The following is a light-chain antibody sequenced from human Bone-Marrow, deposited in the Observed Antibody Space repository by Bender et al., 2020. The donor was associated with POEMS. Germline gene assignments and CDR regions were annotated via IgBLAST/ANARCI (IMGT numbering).Light chain of an antibody. CDR2: EVS. CDR1: SSDVGGYNY. CDR3: CSYADNSVWV. V-gene: IGLV2-8*01. J-gene: IGLJ3*02. Sequence: QSALTQPPSASGSPGQSVTISCTGTSSDVGGYNYVSWYQQHPGKAPKLMIYEVSKRPSGVSNRFSGSKSDNTASLTISGLQAEDEADFYCCSYADNSVWVFGGGTKLTVL.